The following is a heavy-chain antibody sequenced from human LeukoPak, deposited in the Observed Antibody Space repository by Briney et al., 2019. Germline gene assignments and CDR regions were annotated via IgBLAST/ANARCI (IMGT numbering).Heavy chain of an antibody. J-gene: IGHJ4*02. V-gene: IGHV4-59*01. CDR2: IYYSGST. Sequence: PSETLSLTCTVSGGSISSYYWSWIRQPPGKGLEWIGYIYYSGSTNYNPSLKSRVTISVDTSKNQFSLKLSSVTAADTAVYYCARGTYYYGSGSYFPDYWGQGTLVTSPQ. CDR3: ARGTYYYGSGSYFPDY. CDR1: GGSISSYY. D-gene: IGHD3-10*01.